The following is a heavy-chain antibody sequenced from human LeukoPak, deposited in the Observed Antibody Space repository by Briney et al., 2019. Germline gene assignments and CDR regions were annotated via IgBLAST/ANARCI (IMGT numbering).Heavy chain of an antibody. V-gene: IGHV3-23*01. D-gene: IGHD3-16*02. CDR3: AKTELSGRGLY. CDR2: ISGSGGST. J-gene: IGHJ4*02. Sequence: GGSLRLSCAASGFTFGSYAMSWVRQAPGKGLEWVSAISGSGGSTYYADSVKGRFTISRDNSKNTLYLQMNSLRAEDTAVYYCAKTELSGRGLYWGQGTLATVSS. CDR1: GFTFGSYA.